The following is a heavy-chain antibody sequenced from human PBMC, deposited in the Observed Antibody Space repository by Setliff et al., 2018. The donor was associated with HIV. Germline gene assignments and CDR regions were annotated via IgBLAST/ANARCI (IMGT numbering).Heavy chain of an antibody. V-gene: IGHV5-51*01. D-gene: IGHD3-10*01. CDR3: VRHVSSSAVFDP. CDR1: GYSFTSYL. CDR2: IHPRDSDT. J-gene: IGHJ5*02. Sequence: GESLKISCKGFGYSFTSYLIAWVRQTPGKGLEWMGNIHPRDSDTRYSPSFQGQVTLSVDKSISTAYLQWSSLKASDTAMYYCVRHVSSSAVFDPWGQGTLVTISS.